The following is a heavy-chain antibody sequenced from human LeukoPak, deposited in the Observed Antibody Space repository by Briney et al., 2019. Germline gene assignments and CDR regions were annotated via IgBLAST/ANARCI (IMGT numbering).Heavy chain of an antibody. V-gene: IGHV4-59*05. CDR3: ARRPYSSGSIDY. J-gene: IGHJ4*02. Sequence: ETLSLTCSVSVGSFIVYYWNWIRQPPGKGLEWIGSVYYSGSTYFNPSLKTRVAISGDTSKNQFSLNLNAVTAADTAVYYCARRPYSSGSIDYWGQGTLLTVSS. D-gene: IGHD6-19*01. CDR1: VGSFIVYY. CDR2: VYYSGST.